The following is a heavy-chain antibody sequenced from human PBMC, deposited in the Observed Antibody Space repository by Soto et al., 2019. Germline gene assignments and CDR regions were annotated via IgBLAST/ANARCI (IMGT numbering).Heavy chain of an antibody. CDR1: GFTFVPYW. CDR2: IKEDASEE. Sequence: EVQLVQSGGTLAQPGGSLGLPVLASGFTFVPYWLTWSRQAPGMGLEWVAGIKEDASEEVYVDSVKGRFSISRDNAKNSLYLQLNSLRAEDTAVYYCATAISSPFSNFDSWGQGSLVTVSS. J-gene: IGHJ4*02. V-gene: IGHV3-7*01. CDR3: ATAISSPFSNFDS. D-gene: IGHD2-2*01.